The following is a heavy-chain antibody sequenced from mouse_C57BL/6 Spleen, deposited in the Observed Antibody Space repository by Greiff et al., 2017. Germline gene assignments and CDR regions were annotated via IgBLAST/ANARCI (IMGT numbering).Heavy chain of an antibody. D-gene: IGHD2-4*01. CDR1: GFSLTSYA. CDR3: ATSTMITTDGNYYAMDY. V-gene: IGHV2-9-1*01. CDR2: IWTGGGT. J-gene: IGHJ4*01. Sequence: VKLMESGPGLVAPSQSLSITCTVSGFSLTSYAISWVRQPPGKGLEWLGVIWTGGGTNYNSALKSRLSISKDNSKSQVFLKMNSLQTDDTARYYCATSTMITTDGNYYAMDYWGQGTSVTVSS.